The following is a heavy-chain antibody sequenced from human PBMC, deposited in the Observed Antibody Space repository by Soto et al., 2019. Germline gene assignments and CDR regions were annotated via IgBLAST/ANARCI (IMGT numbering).Heavy chain of an antibody. CDR1: GFIFNHYG. Sequence: PGGSLRLSCATSGFIFNHYGMHWVRQAPGKGLEWVAVIYNDGSNIIYVDSVKGRFTISRDNSKSTLYLQMNSLRAEDTAVYYCAKPSGYADYWGQGTLVTVSS. J-gene: IGHJ4*02. CDR3: AKPSGYADY. V-gene: IGHV3-33*06. D-gene: IGHD5-12*01. CDR2: IYNDGSNI.